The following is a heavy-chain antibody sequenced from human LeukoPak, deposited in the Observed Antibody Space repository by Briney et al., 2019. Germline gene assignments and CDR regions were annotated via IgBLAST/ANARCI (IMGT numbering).Heavy chain of an antibody. CDR2: ISSSSSSYI. Sequence: GGSLRLSCAASGFTFSSYSMNWVRQAPGKGLEWVSSISSSSSSYIYYADSVKGRFTISRDNAKNSLYLQMNSLRAEDTAVYYCARSRGDSGTYYYYGMDVWGQGTTVTVSS. CDR3: ARSRGDSGTYYYYGMDV. J-gene: IGHJ6*02. D-gene: IGHD6-13*01. CDR1: GFTFSSYS. V-gene: IGHV3-21*01.